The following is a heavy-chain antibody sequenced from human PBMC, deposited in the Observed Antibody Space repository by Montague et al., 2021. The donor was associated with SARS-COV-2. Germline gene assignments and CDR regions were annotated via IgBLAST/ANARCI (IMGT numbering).Heavy chain of an antibody. CDR1: GESFSGHY. V-gene: IGHV4-34*01. CDR3: ATHEADDDSGFTG. D-gene: IGHD3-22*01. J-gene: IGHJ1*01. CDR2: IYYSGDT. Sequence: SETLSLTCAVYGESFSGHYWDWIRQPPGKGLEWIGCIYYSGDTXXXPSXKGRVTISVDTSKNQFSLRLSSVTAADTALYFCATHEADDDSGFTGWGQGTLVTVSS.